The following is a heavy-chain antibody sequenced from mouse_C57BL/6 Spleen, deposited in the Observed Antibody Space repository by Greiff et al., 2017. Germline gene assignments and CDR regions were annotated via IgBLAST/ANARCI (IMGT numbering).Heavy chain of an antibody. CDR2: ISSGGSYT. Sequence: EVKLMESGGDLVKPGGSLKLSCAASGFTFSSYGMSWVRQTPDKRLEWVATISSGGSYTYYPDSVKGRFTISRDNAKNTLYLQMSSQKSEDTAMYYCARGEDDYGFDYWGQGTTLTVSS. D-gene: IGHD2-4*01. CDR1: GFTFSSYG. J-gene: IGHJ2*01. V-gene: IGHV5-6*01. CDR3: ARGEDDYGFDY.